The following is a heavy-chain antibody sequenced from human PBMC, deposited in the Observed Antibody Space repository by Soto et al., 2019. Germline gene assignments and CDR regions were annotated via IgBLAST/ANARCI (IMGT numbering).Heavy chain of an antibody. CDR2: TRNKANSYTT. CDR1: GFTFSDHY. V-gene: IGHV3-72*01. J-gene: IGHJ5*02. CDR3: ARGVRGWFDP. Sequence: PGGSLRLSCAASGFTFSDHYMDWVRQAPGKGLEWVGRTRNKANSYTTEYAASVKGRFTISRDDSKNSLYLQMNSLKTEDTAVYYCARGVRGWFDPWGQGTLVTVSS.